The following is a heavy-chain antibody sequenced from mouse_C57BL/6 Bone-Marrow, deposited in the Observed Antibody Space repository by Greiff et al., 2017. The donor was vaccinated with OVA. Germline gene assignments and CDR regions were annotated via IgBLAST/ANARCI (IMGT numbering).Heavy chain of an antibody. CDR1: GYAFSSSW. D-gene: IGHD2-3*01. CDR3: AREDDGYYVGFAY. J-gene: IGHJ3*01. CDR2: IYPGDGDT. Sequence: QVQLKESGPELVKPGASVKISCKASGYAFSSSWMNWVKQRPGKGLEWIGRIYPGDGDTNYNGKFKGKATLTADKSSSTAYMQLSSLTSEDSAVYFCAREDDGYYVGFAYWGQGTLVTVSA. V-gene: IGHV1-82*01.